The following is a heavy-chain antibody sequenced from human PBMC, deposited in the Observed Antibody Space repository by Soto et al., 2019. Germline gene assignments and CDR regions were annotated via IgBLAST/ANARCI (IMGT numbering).Heavy chain of an antibody. J-gene: IGHJ4*02. CDR3: ARRRDFWSGYYGY. CDR2: INHSGST. CDR1: GGSFSGYY. V-gene: IGHV4-34*01. Sequence: SETLSLTCAVYGGSFSGYYWSWIRQPPGKGLEWIGEINHSGSTNYNPSLKSRVTISVDTSKNQFSLKLSSVTAADTAVYYCARRRDFWSGYYGYWGQGTLVIVSS. D-gene: IGHD3-3*01.